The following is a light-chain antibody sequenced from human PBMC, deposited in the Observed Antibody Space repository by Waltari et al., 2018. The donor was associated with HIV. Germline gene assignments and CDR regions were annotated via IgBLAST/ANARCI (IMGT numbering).Light chain of an antibody. V-gene: IGLV1-40*01. CDR2: GNN. CDR3: QSYDMSQSGSLV. J-gene: IGLJ2*01. CDR1: RSNLGAGFD. Sequence: QSVLTQPPSVSGAPGQRVTIASTGTRSNLGAGFDVHWFQQIPGNAPNPLIYGNNIRPAGVPDRFSGSKSGTYASLAITGLQSEDEADYYCQSYDMSQSGSLVFGGGTKLTVL.